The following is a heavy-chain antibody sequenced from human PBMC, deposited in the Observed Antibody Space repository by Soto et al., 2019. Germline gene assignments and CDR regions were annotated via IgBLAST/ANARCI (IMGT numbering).Heavy chain of an antibody. CDR2: IWYDGSNK. CDR3: ARDRYDSSGYRGAFDI. J-gene: IGHJ3*02. CDR1: GFTLSSYG. D-gene: IGHD3-22*01. V-gene: IGHV3-33*01. Sequence: PGGSLRLSCAASGFTLSSYGMHWVRQAPGKGLEWVAVIWYDGSNKYYADSVKGRFTISRDNSKNTLYLQMNSLRAEDTAVYYCARDRYDSSGYRGAFDIWGQGTMVTVSS.